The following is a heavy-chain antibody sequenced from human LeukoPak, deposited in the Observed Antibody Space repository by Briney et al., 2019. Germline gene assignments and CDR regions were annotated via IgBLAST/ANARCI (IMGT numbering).Heavy chain of an antibody. CDR1: GYTFTSYD. Sequence: PEASVKVSCKASGYTFTSYDINWVRQATGQGLEWMGWMNPNSGNTGYAQKFQGRVTMTRNTSISTAYMELRSLRSDDTAVYYCARDWFGRFGELGWFDPWGQGTLVTVSS. V-gene: IGHV1-8*01. CDR2: MNPNSGNT. J-gene: IGHJ5*02. D-gene: IGHD3-10*01. CDR3: ARDWFGRFGELGWFDP.